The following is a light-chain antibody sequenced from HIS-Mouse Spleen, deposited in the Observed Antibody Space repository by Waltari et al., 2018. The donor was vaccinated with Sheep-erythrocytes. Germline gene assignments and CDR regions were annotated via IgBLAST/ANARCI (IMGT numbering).Light chain of an antibody. Sequence: DIQMTQSPSSLSASVGDRVTITCRASQSISSYLNWYQQKPGKAPKLLIYAASSLQSGVPSRFXXXGXXTDXTLTISSLQPXEFATXXCQQSYXXXXTXXQGTXVEIK. V-gene: IGKV1-39*01. CDR1: QSISSY. CDR2: AAS. CDR3: QQSYXXXXT. J-gene: IGKJ1*01.